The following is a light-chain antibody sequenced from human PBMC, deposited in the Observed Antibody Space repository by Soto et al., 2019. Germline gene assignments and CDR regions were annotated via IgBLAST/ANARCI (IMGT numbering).Light chain of an antibody. J-gene: IGKJ4*01. CDR1: QVISSF. V-gene: IGKV1-9*01. CDR3: QQLNSYPSLT. Sequence: DIQLTQSPSFLSASVGDRVTITCRASQVISSFLAWYQQKPGKAPKLLIYAASTLQSGVPSRFSGSGSGTEFALTISSLQPEDFATYYCQQLNSYPSLTFGGGTKVEIK. CDR2: AAS.